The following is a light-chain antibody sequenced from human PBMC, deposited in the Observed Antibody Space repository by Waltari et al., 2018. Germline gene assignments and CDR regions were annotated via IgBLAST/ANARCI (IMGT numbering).Light chain of an antibody. J-gene: IGKJ1*01. CDR2: LGS. CDR3: LQGISTPLT. CDR1: QSLLRSNGYNY. Sequence: VMTQSPLSLPVTPGEPASISCTSSQSLLRSNGYNYFDWYLQRPGQSTQLLVYLGSNRASGVPDRFSGSGSGTDFTLKISRVEAEDVGVYYCLQGISTPLTFGQGTKVEIK. V-gene: IGKV2-28*01.